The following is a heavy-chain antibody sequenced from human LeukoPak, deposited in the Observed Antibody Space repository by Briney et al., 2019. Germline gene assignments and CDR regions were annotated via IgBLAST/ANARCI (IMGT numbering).Heavy chain of an antibody. D-gene: IGHD6-19*01. CDR2: IYYSGST. CDR3: ARDFRWLATPPFFDY. Sequence: SETLSLTGTVSGGSINSYYWSWIRQPPGKGLEWIGYIYYSGSTNYNPSLKSRVTISVDTSKNQFSLKLSSVTAADTAVYYCARDFRWLATPPFFDYWGQGTLVTVSS. V-gene: IGHV4-59*01. CDR1: GGSINSYY. J-gene: IGHJ4*02.